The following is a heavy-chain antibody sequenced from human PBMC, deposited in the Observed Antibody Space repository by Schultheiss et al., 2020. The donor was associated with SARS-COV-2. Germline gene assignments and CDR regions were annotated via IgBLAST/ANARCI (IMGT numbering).Heavy chain of an antibody. CDR1: GGSVSSGSYY. V-gene: IGHV4-61*01. D-gene: IGHD6-19*01. J-gene: IGHJ5*02. Sequence: SQTLSLTCTVSGGSVSSGSYYWSWIRQPPGKGLEWIGYIYYSGSTNYNPSLKSRVTISLDTSQKQFSLTMNSVTAADTAMYYCARGNPYSSGWAFFWFDPWGQGTLVTVSS. CDR3: ARGNPYSSGWAFFWFDP. CDR2: IYYSGST.